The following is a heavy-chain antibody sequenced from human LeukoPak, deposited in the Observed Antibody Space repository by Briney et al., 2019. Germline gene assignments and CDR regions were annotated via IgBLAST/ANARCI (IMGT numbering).Heavy chain of an antibody. D-gene: IGHD6-13*01. CDR3: ASKPAAAGPFDY. V-gene: IGHV4-59*01. J-gene: IGHJ4*02. CDR2: IYHSGST. Sequence: PSETLSLTCTVSGGSISSYYWSWIRQPPGKGLEWIGYIYHSGSTNYNPSLKSRVTISVDTSKNQFSLKLSSVTAADTAMYYCASKPAAAGPFDYWGQGTLVTVSS. CDR1: GGSISSYY.